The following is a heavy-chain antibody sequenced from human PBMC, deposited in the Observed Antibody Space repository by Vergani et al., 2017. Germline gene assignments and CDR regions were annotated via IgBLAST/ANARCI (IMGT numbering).Heavy chain of an antibody. D-gene: IGHD6-19*01. J-gene: IGHJ3*02. CDR3: ARGYSSGGGAFDI. CDR2: IKSKTDGGTT. CDR1: GFTFSNAW. Sequence: EVQLVESGGGLVKPGGSLRLSCAASGFTFSNAWMSWVRQAPGKGLEWVGRIKSKTDGGTTDYAAPVKGRFTISRDNAKNTLYLQMNSLRAEDTAVYYCARGYSSGGGAFDIWGQGTMVTVSS. V-gene: IGHV3-15*05.